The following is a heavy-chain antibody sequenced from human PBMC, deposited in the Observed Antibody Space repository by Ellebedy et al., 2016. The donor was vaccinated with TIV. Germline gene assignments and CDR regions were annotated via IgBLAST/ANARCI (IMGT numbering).Heavy chain of an antibody. CDR3: ASGPYCSSANCYFDQ. D-gene: IGHD2-2*01. V-gene: IGHV4-30-2*01. Sequence: SETLSLXXIVSGASISSGGYSWSWVRQPPGKGLEWIGYIYQSGRSYYNPSLKSRVTISGDMSQNKVSLRMSSVTAADTATYFCASGPYCSSANCYFDQWGQGTLVTVSS. CDR2: IYQSGRS. CDR1: GASISSGGYS. J-gene: IGHJ4*02.